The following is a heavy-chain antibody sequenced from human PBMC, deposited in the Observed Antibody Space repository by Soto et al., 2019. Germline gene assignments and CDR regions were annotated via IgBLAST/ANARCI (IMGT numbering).Heavy chain of an antibody. J-gene: IGHJ6*02. CDR1: GFTFNSYG. V-gene: IGHV3-30*03. CDR2: ISYDSTKT. CDR3: ARTRSAWSDFHYYPLDV. Sequence: GGSLRLSCAASGFTFNSYGMHWVRQGPGNGLEWVAFISYDSTKTYYADSVKGRFTISRDNSNSALYVQMNSLTGEDTAVYYCARTRSAWSDFHYYPLDVWGQGTTVTVSS. D-gene: IGHD1-26*01.